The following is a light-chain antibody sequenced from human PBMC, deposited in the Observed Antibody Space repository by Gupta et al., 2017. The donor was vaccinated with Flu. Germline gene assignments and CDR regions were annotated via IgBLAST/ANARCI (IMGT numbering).Light chain of an antibody. Sequence: DLQMTQSPSTLSASLGDRVTITCRASQSISSWLAWYQQKPGKAPKLLIYKASSLESGVPSRFSGSGSGTEFTLTISSLQPDDFATYYCQQNNSYPCSFGQGTKMEIK. CDR3: QQNNSYPCS. CDR1: QSISSW. J-gene: IGKJ2*04. V-gene: IGKV1-5*03. CDR2: KAS.